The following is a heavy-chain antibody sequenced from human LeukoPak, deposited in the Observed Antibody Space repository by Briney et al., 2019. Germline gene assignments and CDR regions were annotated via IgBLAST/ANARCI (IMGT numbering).Heavy chain of an antibody. D-gene: IGHD1-26*01. J-gene: IGHJ4*02. CDR3: TRDEEGASREFDY. Sequence: GGSLRLSCAASGFTFSSYEMNWVRQAPGKGLEWVSYISSSGSTIYYADSVKGRFTISRDNAKNSSYLQMNSLRVGDAAVYYCTRDEEGASREFDYWGQGALVTVSS. V-gene: IGHV3-48*03. CDR1: GFTFSSYE. CDR2: ISSSGSTI.